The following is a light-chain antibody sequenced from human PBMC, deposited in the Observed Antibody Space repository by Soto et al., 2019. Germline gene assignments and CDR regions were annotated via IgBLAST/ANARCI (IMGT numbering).Light chain of an antibody. J-gene: IGKJ4*01. CDR3: QQYNNWPPLT. CDR2: GAS. Sequence: EIVMTQSPATLSVSPGERATLSCRASQSVSSNLAWYQQKPGQAPRLLIYGASTRATGIPARFSGSGSGTEFTLTLSSLHSEDFAVYYCQQYNNWPPLTFGGGTKVEIK. V-gene: IGKV3-15*01. CDR1: QSVSSN.